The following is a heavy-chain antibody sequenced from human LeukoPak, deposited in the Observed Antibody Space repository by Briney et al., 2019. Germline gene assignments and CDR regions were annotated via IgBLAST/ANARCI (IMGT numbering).Heavy chain of an antibody. J-gene: IGHJ4*02. CDR1: GFTFSSYW. V-gene: IGHV3-7*03. CDR3: ATKSGNYYNY. D-gene: IGHD1-26*01. CDR2: IKQDGSEK. Sequence: GGSLRLSCAASGFTFSSYWMSWVRQAPGKGLEWVANIKQDGSEKYYVDSVKGRFTISRDNAKKSLYLQINSLRAEDTAVYYCATKSGNYYNYWGQGSLVTVSS.